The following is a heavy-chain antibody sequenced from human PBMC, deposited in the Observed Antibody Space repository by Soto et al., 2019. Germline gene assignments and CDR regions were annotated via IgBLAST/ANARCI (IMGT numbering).Heavy chain of an antibody. CDR2: ISYDGSNK. D-gene: IGHD1-26*01. V-gene: IGHV3-30-3*01. J-gene: IGHJ6*02. CDR1: GFTFSSYA. CDR3: ANGIVGATGYYYGMDV. Sequence: QVQLVESGGGVVQPGRSLRLSCAASGFTFSSYAMHWVRQAPGKGLEWVAVISYDGSNKYYADSVKGRFTISRDNSKNTLYLQMNSLRAEDTAVYYCANGIVGATGYYYGMDVWGQGPTVTVSS.